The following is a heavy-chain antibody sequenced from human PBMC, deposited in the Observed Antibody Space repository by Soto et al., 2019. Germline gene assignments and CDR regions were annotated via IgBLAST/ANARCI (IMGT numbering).Heavy chain of an antibody. D-gene: IGHD3-3*01. Sequence: GASVRVSCKASGYTFTSYYMHWVRQAPGQGLEWMGIINPSGGSTSYAQKFQGRVTMTRDTSTSTVYMELSSLRSEDTAVYYCARGPYYDFWSGYQPPPLNYYYGMDVWGQGTTVTVSS. CDR2: INPSGGST. V-gene: IGHV1-46*01. J-gene: IGHJ6*02. CDR3: ARGPYYDFWSGYQPPPLNYYYGMDV. CDR1: GYTFTSYY.